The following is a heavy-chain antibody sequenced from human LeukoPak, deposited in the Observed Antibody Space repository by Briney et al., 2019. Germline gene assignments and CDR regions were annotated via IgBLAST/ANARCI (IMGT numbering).Heavy chain of an antibody. Sequence: PGGSLRLPCAASGFTFSSYGMHWVRQAPGKGLEWVAFIRYDGSNKYYADSVKGRFTISRDNAKNSLYLQMNSLRAEDTALYYCARDLLGIAAAHDAFDIWGQGTMVTVSS. CDR2: IRYDGSNK. CDR3: ARDLLGIAAAHDAFDI. V-gene: IGHV3-30*02. J-gene: IGHJ3*02. CDR1: GFTFSSYG. D-gene: IGHD6-13*01.